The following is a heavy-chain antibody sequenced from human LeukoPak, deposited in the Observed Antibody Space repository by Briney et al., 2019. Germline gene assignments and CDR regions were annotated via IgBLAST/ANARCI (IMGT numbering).Heavy chain of an antibody. CDR3: ARAPIRYPFKGDAFDI. Sequence: GGCLRLSCAASGFTFSSYWMHWVRQAPGKGLVWVSRINSDGSSTSYADSVKGRFTISRDNAKNTLYLQMNSLRAEDTAVYYCARAPIRYPFKGDAFDIWGQGTMVTVSS. J-gene: IGHJ3*02. V-gene: IGHV3-74*01. CDR2: INSDGSST. D-gene: IGHD3-9*01. CDR1: GFTFSSYW.